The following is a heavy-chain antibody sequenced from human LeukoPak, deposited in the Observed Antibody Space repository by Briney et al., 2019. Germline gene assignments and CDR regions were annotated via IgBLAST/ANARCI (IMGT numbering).Heavy chain of an antibody. Sequence: PSETLSLTCAVYGGSSSGYYWSWIRQPPGKGLEWIGEINHSGSTNYNPSLKSRVTISVDTSKNQFSLKLSSVTAADTAVYYCARAKDYFDLFDYWGQGTLVTVSS. V-gene: IGHV4-34*01. D-gene: IGHD2/OR15-2a*01. CDR2: INHSGST. CDR1: GGSSSGYY. J-gene: IGHJ4*02. CDR3: ARAKDYFDLFDY.